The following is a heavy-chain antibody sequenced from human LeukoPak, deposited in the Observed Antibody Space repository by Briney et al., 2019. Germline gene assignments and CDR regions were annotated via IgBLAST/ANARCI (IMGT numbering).Heavy chain of an antibody. D-gene: IGHD6-19*01. CDR3: TRDSGGSGRGY. V-gene: IGHV3-48*03. CDR2: ISSSGSTI. CDR1: GFTFSSYE. Sequence: GGSMRLSCAASGFTFSSYEMNWVRQAPGKGLEWVSYISSSGSTIYYADSVKGRFTISRDNAKNSLYLQMNSLRAEDTAVYYCTRDSGGSGRGYWGQGTLVTVSS. J-gene: IGHJ4*02.